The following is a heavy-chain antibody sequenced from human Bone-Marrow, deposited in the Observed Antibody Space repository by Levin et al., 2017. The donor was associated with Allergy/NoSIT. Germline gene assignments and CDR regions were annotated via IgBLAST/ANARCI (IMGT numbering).Heavy chain of an antibody. Sequence: KISCKASGGTFSSYAISWVRQAPGQGLEWMGGIIPIFGTANYAQKFQGRVTITADESTSTAYMELSSLRSEDTAVYYCASGSGSYSRFFDYWGQGTLVTVSS. D-gene: IGHD3-10*01. CDR1: GGTFSSYA. V-gene: IGHV1-69*01. J-gene: IGHJ4*02. CDR2: IIPIFGTA. CDR3: ASGSGSYSRFFDY.